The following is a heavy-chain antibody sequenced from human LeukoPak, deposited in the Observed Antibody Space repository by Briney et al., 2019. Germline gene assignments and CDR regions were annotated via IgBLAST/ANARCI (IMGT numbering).Heavy chain of an antibody. CDR1: GVSISSGDYY. V-gene: IGHV4-30-4*01. CDR2: IYYSGST. D-gene: IGHD3-22*01. J-gene: IGHJ4*02. Sequence: SETLSLTCTVSGVSISSGDYYWSWIRQPPGKGLEWIGYIYYSGSTYYDPSLKSRVTISVDTSKNQFSLKLSSVTAADTAVYYCARGAYYDSSGYWGQGTLVTVSS. CDR3: ARGAYYDSSGY.